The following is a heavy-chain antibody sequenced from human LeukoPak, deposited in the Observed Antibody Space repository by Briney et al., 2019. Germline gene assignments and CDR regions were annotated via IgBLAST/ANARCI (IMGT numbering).Heavy chain of an antibody. CDR2: ISWNSGSI. CDR3: AKLGYSSSSHY. CDR1: GFTFDDYA. J-gene: IGHJ4*02. Sequence: SGRSLRLSCAASGFTFDDYAMHWVRQAPGKGLEWVSGISWNSGSIGYADSVKGRFTISRDNAKNSLYLQMNRLRAEDTALYYCAKLGYSSSSHYWGQGTLVTVSS. V-gene: IGHV3-9*01. D-gene: IGHD6-6*01.